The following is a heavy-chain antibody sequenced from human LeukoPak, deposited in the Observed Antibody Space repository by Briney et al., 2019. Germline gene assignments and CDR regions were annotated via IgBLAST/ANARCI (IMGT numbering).Heavy chain of an antibody. D-gene: IGHD5-12*01. J-gene: IGHJ4*02. CDR1: GFIFSDYY. V-gene: IGHV3-11*01. CDR3: ARDPGSGYEEHFDY. Sequence: GGSLRLSCAASGFIFSDYYMSWIRQAPGKGLEWVSYISSSGSTMYYTDSVKGRFTISRDNAKDSLYLQMNSLRAEDTAVYYCARDPGSGYEEHFDYWGQGTLVTVSS. CDR2: ISSSGSTM.